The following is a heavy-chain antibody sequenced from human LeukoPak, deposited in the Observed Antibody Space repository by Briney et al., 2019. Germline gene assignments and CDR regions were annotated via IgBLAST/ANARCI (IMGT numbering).Heavy chain of an antibody. CDR2: INHSGST. CDR3: ARVTGYMIEDYFDY. CDR1: GGSFSGYY. Sequence: SETLSLTCAVYGGSFSGYYWSWIRQPPGKGLEWIGEINHSGSTNYNPSLKSRVTISVGTSKNQFSLKLSSVTAADTAVYYCARVTGYMIEDYFDYWGQGTLVTVSS. D-gene: IGHD3-22*01. V-gene: IGHV4-34*01. J-gene: IGHJ4*02.